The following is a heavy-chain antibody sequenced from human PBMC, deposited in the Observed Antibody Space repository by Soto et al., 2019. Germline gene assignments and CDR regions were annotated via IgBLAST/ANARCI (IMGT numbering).Heavy chain of an antibody. Sequence: QLHLVQSGAVVKKPGASVTVSCSASGYPVTAYYMHWVRQAPGRGLEWMGGINPATGAAKYTQTFQGRVTQTRDTAPSTVFMELGGLTSEDPAVFYWARGGGVGVAGSAAFDMWGQGTLVTVSS. CDR1: GYPVTAYY. V-gene: IGHV1-2*02. D-gene: IGHD3-3*01. CDR2: INPATGAA. CDR3: ARGGGVGVAGSAAFDM. J-gene: IGHJ3*02.